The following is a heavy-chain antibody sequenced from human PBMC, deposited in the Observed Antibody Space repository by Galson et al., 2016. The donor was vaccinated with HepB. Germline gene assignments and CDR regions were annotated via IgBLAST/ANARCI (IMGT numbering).Heavy chain of an antibody. CDR3: AREFSSSWYMRKYFDY. V-gene: IGHV3-7*01. Sequence: SLRLSCAASGFTFSSYSMNWVRQAPGKGLEWVANIKQDGSEKYYVDSVKGRFTISRDNAKNSLYLQMNSLRAEDTAVYYCAREFSSSWYMRKYFDYWGQGTLVTVSS. J-gene: IGHJ4*02. D-gene: IGHD6-13*01. CDR1: GFTFSSYS. CDR2: IKQDGSEK.